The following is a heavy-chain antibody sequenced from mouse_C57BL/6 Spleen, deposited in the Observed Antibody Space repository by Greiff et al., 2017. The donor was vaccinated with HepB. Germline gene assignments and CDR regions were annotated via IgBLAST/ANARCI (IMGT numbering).Heavy chain of an antibody. Sequence: EVKLQESGPGMVKPSQSLSLTCTVTGYSITSGYDWHWIRHFPGNKLEWMGYISYRGSTNYNPSLKSRISITHDTSKNHFFLKLNSVTTEDTATYYCARVGNYGSSLGYWGQGTTLTVSS. CDR3: ARVGNYGSSLGY. CDR2: ISYRGST. CDR1: GYSITSGYD. J-gene: IGHJ2*01. D-gene: IGHD1-1*01. V-gene: IGHV3-1*01.